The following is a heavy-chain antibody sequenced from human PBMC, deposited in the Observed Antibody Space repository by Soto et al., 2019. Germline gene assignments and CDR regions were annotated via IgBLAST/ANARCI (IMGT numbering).Heavy chain of an antibody. CDR1: GFTFSSYW. J-gene: IGHJ4*02. CDR3: AIEVAAAGTGFDY. D-gene: IGHD6-13*01. Sequence: GGSLRLSCAASGFTFSSYWMHWVRQAPGKGLVWVSRINSDGSSTNYADSVKGRFTISRDNAKNTLYLQMNSLRAEDTAVYYCAIEVAAAGTGFDYWGQGTLVTVSS. CDR2: INSDGSST. V-gene: IGHV3-74*01.